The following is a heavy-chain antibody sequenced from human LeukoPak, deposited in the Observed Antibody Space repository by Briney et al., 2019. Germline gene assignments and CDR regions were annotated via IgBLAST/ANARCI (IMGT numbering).Heavy chain of an antibody. CDR2: TYYRSKWYN. J-gene: IGHJ4*02. CDR1: GDSASSNNGA. CDR3: ARDLGNTGWYTFDY. V-gene: IGHV6-1*01. D-gene: IGHD6-19*01. Sequence: QTLSLTCDISGDSASSNNGAWNWIRQSPSRGLEWLGRTYYRSKWYNDYAGSLNGRIPISPDTSKNQFSLHLNSVTPEDTAVYYCARDLGNTGWYTFDYWGQGILVTVSS.